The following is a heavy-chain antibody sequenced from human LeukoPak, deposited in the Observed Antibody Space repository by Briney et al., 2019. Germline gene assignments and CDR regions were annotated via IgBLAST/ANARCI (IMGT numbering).Heavy chain of an antibody. D-gene: IGHD2-2*02. CDR1: GSTFSSYS. J-gene: IGHJ4*02. CDR3: ATDIVVVPAAIRGDY. V-gene: IGHV3-21*01. Sequence: PGGSLRLSCAASGSTFSSYSMNWVRQAPGKGLEWVSSISSSSSYIYYADSVKGRFTISRDNAKNSLYLQMNSLRAEDTAVYYCATDIVVVPAAIRGDYWGQGTLVTVSS. CDR2: ISSSSSYI.